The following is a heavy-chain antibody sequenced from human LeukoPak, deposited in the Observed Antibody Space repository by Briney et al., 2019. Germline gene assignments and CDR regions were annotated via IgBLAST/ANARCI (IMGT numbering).Heavy chain of an antibody. CDR2: IYTSGST. J-gene: IGHJ6*03. Sequence: SETLSLTRTVSGGSISSYYWSWIRQPAGKGLEWIGRIYTSGSTNYNPSLKSRVTMSVDTSKNQFSLKLSSVTAADTAVYYCAREVLRYFDRSYYYYYMDVWGKGTTVTVSS. CDR1: GGSISSYY. CDR3: AREVLRYFDRSYYYYYMDV. V-gene: IGHV4-4*07. D-gene: IGHD3-9*01.